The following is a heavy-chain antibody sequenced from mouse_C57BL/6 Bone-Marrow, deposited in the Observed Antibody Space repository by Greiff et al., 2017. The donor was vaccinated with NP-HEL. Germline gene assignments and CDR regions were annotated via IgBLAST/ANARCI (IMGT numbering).Heavy chain of an antibody. D-gene: IGHD1-1*01. V-gene: IGHV5-9-1*02. CDR2: ISSGGDYI. CDR1: GFTFSSYA. CDR3: TREDIGNYYYGSSFDY. Sequence: DVHLVESGEGLVKPGGSLKLSCAASGFTFSSYAMSWVRQTPEKRLEWVAYISSGGDYIYYADTVKGRFTISRDNARNTLYLQMSSLKSEDTAMYYCTREDIGNYYYGSSFDYWGQGTTLTVSS. J-gene: IGHJ2*01.